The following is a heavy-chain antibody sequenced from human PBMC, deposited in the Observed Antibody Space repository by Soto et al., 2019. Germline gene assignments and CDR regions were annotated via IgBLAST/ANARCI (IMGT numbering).Heavy chain of an antibody. CDR1: GYTFTTYA. Sequence: QVQLVQSGAEVKRPRASVKVSCKSSGYTFTTYALHWLRQAPGQGLQWMGWINAGSGNTKYSLDFQGGVTFTRDTPATTAYMELSSLRSEDTAVYYCARVPPWGNSGSYYIQHYDSWGQGTLVTVSS. CDR3: ARVPPWGNSGSYYIQHYDS. D-gene: IGHD3-10*01. J-gene: IGHJ4*02. CDR2: INAGSGNT. V-gene: IGHV1-3*01.